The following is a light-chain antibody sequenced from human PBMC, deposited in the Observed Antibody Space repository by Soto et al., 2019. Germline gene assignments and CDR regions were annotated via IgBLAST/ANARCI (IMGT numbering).Light chain of an antibody. CDR3: SSYTSSSTWV. Sequence: QSALTQPPSVSGSPGQSVTISCTGTSSDVGSYNRVSWYQQPPGTAPKLMIYPVSNRPSGVPDRFSGSKSGNTASLTISGLQAEDEADYYCSSYTSSSTWVFGGGTKLTVL. J-gene: IGLJ3*02. CDR2: PVS. CDR1: SSDVGSYNR. V-gene: IGLV2-18*02.